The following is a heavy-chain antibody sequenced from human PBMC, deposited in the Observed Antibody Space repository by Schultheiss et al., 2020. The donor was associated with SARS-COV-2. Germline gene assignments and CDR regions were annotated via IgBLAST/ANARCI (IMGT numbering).Heavy chain of an antibody. CDR3: ARVHGAFGVRTRYFDS. Sequence: GGSLRLSCTASGFTFNNNGMHWVRQAPGKGLEWVAVISYDGSTKYYADSVKGRFTIFRDNSKNTLSLQMHSLRAEDTALYFCARVHGAFGVRTRYFDSWGQGTLVTVSS. CDR1: GFTFNNNG. CDR2: ISYDGSTK. J-gene: IGHJ4*02. V-gene: IGHV3-30*19. D-gene: IGHD3-10*01.